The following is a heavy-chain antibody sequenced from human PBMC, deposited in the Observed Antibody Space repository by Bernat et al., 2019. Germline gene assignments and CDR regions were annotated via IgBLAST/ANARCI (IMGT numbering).Heavy chain of an antibody. CDR3: ASVFMTAAGLIDY. CDR1: GFSFSSYW. V-gene: IGHV3-7*01. D-gene: IGHD6-13*01. CDR2: IKQDGSEK. J-gene: IGHJ4*02. Sequence: EVELVESGGGLVQPGGSLRLSCAASGFSFSSYWMTWVRQAPGKGLEWVTNIKQDGSEKYYVDSVKGRFTISRDNAKNSLYLQMNSLRAEDTAVYYCASVFMTAAGLIDYWGQGTLVTVSS.